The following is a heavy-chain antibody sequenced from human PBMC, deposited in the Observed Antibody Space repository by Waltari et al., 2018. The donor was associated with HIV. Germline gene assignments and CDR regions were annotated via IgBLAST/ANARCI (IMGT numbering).Heavy chain of an antibody. Sequence: QVQLQESGPGLVKPSETLSLTCAVPGYSIISGYFWGWNRQPPGKALEWIGSMFHNGSTYYNPSLKSRVTISVDTSKNQFSLKLSSVTSADTAIYYCAREWGTLMVAWFDPWGQGTLVTVSS. V-gene: IGHV4-38-2*02. CDR1: GYSIISGYF. J-gene: IGHJ5*02. D-gene: IGHD3-10*01. CDR3: AREWGTLMVAWFDP. CDR2: MFHNGST.